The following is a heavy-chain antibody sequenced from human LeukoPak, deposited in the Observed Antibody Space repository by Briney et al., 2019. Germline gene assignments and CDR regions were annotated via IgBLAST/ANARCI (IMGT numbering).Heavy chain of an antibody. CDR1: GFSFSSYA. D-gene: IGHD3-10*01. Sequence: GRSRRLSCAASGFSFSSYAMHWVRQAPGKGLEWVAVISYDETNKYYADSVKGRFTISRDNSQNILYLQMNSLRAEDTAVYYCARGDHIIMIRGQDFWGQGPLVTVPA. J-gene: IGHJ4*02. V-gene: IGHV3-30-3*01. CDR2: ISYDETNK. CDR3: ARGDHIIMIRGQDF.